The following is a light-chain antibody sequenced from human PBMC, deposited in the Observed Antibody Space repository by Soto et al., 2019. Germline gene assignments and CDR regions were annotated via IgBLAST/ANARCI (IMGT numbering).Light chain of an antibody. CDR2: KAS. Sequence: DIQMTQSPSTLSASVGDRVTITCRASQSISSWLAWYQQKPGKVPKLLIYKASNLESGVPSRFSGSGSGTKFTLTISSLQPDDFATYYCQQYNSYSWTFGQGTKVVIK. CDR1: QSISSW. CDR3: QQYNSYSWT. V-gene: IGKV1-5*03. J-gene: IGKJ1*01.